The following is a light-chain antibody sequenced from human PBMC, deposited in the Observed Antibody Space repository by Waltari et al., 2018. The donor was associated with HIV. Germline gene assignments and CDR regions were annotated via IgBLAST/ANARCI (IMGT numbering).Light chain of an antibody. J-gene: IGLJ2*01. CDR3: GTWDSSLSAGGV. Sequence: QSVLTQPPSVSAPPGQKVTISCSGSSSNIGNNYVSWYQQLPGTAPKLPIYANNKRPSGIPDPFPGSKSGTSATLGITGLQTGDEADYYCGTWDSSLSAGGVFGGGTKLTVL. CDR1: SSNIGNNY. V-gene: IGLV1-51*01. CDR2: ANN.